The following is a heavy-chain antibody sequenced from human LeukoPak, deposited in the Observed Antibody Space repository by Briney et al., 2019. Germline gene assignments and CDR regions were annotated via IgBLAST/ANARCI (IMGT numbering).Heavy chain of an antibody. V-gene: IGHV3-21*01. D-gene: IGHD1-14*01. CDR3: AATITRDPFFDY. J-gene: IGHJ4*02. CDR2: ISSGSGYM. CDR1: GFTFSSYA. Sequence: PGGSLRLSCAASGFTFSSYAMNWVRQAPGKGLGWVSSISSGSGYMYYADSMKGRFTISRDNAKNSLYLQMNSLRAEDTAVYYCAATITRDPFFDYWGQGTLVTVSS.